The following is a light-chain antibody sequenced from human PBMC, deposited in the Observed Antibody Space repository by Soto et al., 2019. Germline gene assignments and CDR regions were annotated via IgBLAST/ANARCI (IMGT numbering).Light chain of an antibody. J-gene: IGKJ4*01. V-gene: IGKV3-15*01. CDR3: QQYNNWPLT. CDR1: QSFSSY. Sequence: IVIAQSPATLSVSPGERATLSCRASQSFSSYLAWYQQKPGQAPRLLIYDASTRATGVPARFSGSGSGTEFTLTINSLQPEDFAVYYCQQYNNWPLTFGGGTKVDI. CDR2: DAS.